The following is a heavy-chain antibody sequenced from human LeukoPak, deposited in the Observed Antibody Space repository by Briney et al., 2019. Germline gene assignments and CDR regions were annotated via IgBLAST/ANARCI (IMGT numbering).Heavy chain of an antibody. J-gene: IGHJ4*02. D-gene: IGHD3-9*01. V-gene: IGHV4-61*02. CDR2: IYTSGST. Sequence: SETLSLTCTVSGGSISSSSYYWSWIRQPAGKGLEWIGRIYTSGSTNYNPSLKSRVTISVDTSKNQFSLKLSSVTAADTAVYYCARDSYYDILTGYYNYFDYWGQGTLVTVSS. CDR3: ARDSYYDILTGYYNYFDY. CDR1: GGSISSSSYY.